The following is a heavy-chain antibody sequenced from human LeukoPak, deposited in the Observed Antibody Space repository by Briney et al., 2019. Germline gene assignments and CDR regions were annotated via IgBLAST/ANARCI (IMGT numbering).Heavy chain of an antibody. Sequence: GASLKISCKGSGNSFTDYWNGWVRQMPGKGLGWIGIIYPGDTDTRYSPSFQGQVTISVDKTSSTAYLQGSSLKATDTAMDYGARRREAGTWCFDPWGQGTLVTVSS. D-gene: IGHD6-19*01. J-gene: IGHJ5*02. CDR2: IYPGDTDT. CDR3: ARRREAGTWCFDP. V-gene: IGHV5-51*01. CDR1: GNSFTDYW.